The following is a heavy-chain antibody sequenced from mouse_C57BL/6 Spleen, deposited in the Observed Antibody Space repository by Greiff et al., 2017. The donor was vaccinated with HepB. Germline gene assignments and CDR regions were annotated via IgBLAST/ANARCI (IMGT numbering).Heavy chain of an antibody. CDR3: ARKTYGRAMDY. CDR1: GFTFSDYG. D-gene: IGHD1-1*01. CDR2: ISSGSSTI. V-gene: IGHV5-17*01. J-gene: IGHJ4*01. Sequence: EVKLQESGGGLVKPGGSLKLSCAASGFTFSDYGMHWVRQAPEKGLEWVAYISSGSSTIYYADTVKGRFTISRDNAKNTLFLQMTSLRSEDTAMYYCARKTYGRAMDYWGQGTSVTVSS.